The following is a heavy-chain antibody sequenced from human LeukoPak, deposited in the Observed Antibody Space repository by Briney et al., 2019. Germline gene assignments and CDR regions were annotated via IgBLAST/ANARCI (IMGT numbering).Heavy chain of an antibody. CDR2: ISGSGGST. J-gene: IGHJ4*02. V-gene: IGHV3-23*01. CDR3: ARFLPNMYSGSYRGPVGTFDY. D-gene: IGHD1-26*01. Sequence: GGSLRRSCAASGFTFSSYAMSWVRQAPGKGLEWVSAISGSGGSTYYADSVKGRFTISRDNSKNTLYLQMNSLRAEDTAVYYCARFLPNMYSGSYRGPVGTFDYWGQGTLVTVSS. CDR1: GFTFSSYA.